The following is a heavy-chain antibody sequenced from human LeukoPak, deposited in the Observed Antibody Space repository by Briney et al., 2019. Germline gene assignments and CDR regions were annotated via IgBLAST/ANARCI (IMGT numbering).Heavy chain of an antibody. CDR3: ARRLDL. CDR1: GGPFSGYY. J-gene: IGHJ2*01. V-gene: IGHV4-34*01. CDR2: INHSGTT. Sequence: SETLSLTCAVYGGPFSGYYWSWIRQPPGKGLEWNGEINHSGTTNYNPSLKSRVTISVDTSKSQFSLKLTSVTAADTAVYYCARRLDLWGRGTLVTVSS.